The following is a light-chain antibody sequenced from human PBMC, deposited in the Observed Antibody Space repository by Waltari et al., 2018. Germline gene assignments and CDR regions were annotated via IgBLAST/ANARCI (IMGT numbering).Light chain of an antibody. CDR2: ATS. Sequence: DIQMTLSSPSLSASIGHRVTIICRASQSISGFINWYQHSPGKAPKPLIYATSSLHTGAPARFSGGGSETDFTLTISSLQTEDFATYYCQQSFATPRTFGQGTRV. J-gene: IGKJ1*01. V-gene: IGKV1-39*01. CDR3: QQSFATPRT. CDR1: QSISGF.